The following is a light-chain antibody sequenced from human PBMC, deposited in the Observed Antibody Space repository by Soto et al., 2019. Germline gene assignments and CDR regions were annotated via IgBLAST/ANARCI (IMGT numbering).Light chain of an antibody. CDR2: GNN. V-gene: IGLV1-40*01. CDR1: SANIGAAYN. CDR3: QSYDSSLSGYV. Sequence: QAVVTQPPSVSGAPGQRVAISCTGSSANIGAAYNVDWYQQLPGTAPKLLIYGNNNRPSGVPARFSGSKSGTSASLAIAGLQAEDEGDYYCQSYDSSLSGYVFGTGTKLTVL. J-gene: IGLJ1*01.